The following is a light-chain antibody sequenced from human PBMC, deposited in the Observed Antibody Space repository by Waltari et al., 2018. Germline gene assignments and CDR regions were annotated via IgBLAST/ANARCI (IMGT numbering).Light chain of an antibody. J-gene: IGKJ4*01. V-gene: IGKV1-5*03. CDR3: QQYNNFLSLT. CDR2: KAS. Sequence: DIQMTQPTSAPSASIGARVHITCRARQSVRTSLPWYQQKPGTAPKLLIYKASTLESGVPSRFSGSGSGTEFTLTISSLQPDDFASYYCQQYNNFLSLTFGGGTKVEIK. CDR1: QSVRTS.